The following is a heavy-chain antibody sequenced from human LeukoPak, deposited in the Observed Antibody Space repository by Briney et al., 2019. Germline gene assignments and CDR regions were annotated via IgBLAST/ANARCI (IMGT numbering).Heavy chain of an antibody. V-gene: IGHV1-2*02. CDR1: GYTFTGYY. CDR3: AREGGGVVGAKYYFDY. CDR2: INPNSGGT. Sequence: ASVKVSCKASGYTFTGYYMHWVRQAPGRGLEWMGWINPNSGGTNYAQKFQGRVTMTRDTSISTAYMELSRLRSDDTAVYYCAREGGGVVGAKYYFDYWGQGTLVTVSS. D-gene: IGHD1-26*01. J-gene: IGHJ4*02.